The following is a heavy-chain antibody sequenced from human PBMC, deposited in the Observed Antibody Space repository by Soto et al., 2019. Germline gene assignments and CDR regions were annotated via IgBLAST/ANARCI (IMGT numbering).Heavy chain of an antibody. D-gene: IGHD6-19*01. V-gene: IGHV3-73*01. CDR1: GFTLSVST. Sequence: GGSLRLSCTASGFTLSVSTIHWVRQASGKGLEWVGRIRNKANNYATANAASVKGRFTISRDDSKNMAYLQMNSLKTEDTAVYYCARREAVTENAGSAFDIWGQGTMVTVSS. CDR3: ARREAVTENAGSAFDI. CDR2: IRNKANNYAT. J-gene: IGHJ3*02.